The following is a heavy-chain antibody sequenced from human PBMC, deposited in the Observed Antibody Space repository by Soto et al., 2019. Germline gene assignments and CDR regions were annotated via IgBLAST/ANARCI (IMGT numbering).Heavy chain of an antibody. D-gene: IGHD5-12*01. CDR1: GDSVSSNSAA. Sequence: SQTLSLPCAISGDSVSSNSAAWNWIRQSPSRGLEWLGRTYYRSKWYNDYAVSVKSRITINPDTSKNQFSLQLTSVTPEDTAVYYCARDWGYSGYEIGYYSGMDVWGQGTTVTVSS. J-gene: IGHJ6*02. CDR3: ARDWGYSGYEIGYYSGMDV. CDR2: TYYRSKWYN. V-gene: IGHV6-1*01.